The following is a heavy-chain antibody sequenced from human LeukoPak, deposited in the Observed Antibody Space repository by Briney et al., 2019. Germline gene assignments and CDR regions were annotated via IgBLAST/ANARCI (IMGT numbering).Heavy chain of an antibody. D-gene: IGHD5-18*01. V-gene: IGHV3-7*01. CDR1: GFTFSMYW. J-gene: IGHJ3*01. CDR3: ARGNSGYSYGPEGAFDV. Sequence: GGSLRLSCVASGFTFSMYWMTWFRQAPGKGLEWVANMKQDGSQKNYVDSVKGRFTISRDNAKNSLYLQMNSLRAEDTAVYYCARGNSGYSYGPEGAFDVWGQGTMVTVSS. CDR2: MKQDGSQK.